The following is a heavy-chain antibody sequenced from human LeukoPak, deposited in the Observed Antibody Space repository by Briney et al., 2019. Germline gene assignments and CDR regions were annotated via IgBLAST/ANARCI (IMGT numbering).Heavy chain of an antibody. V-gene: IGHV3-74*01. CDR2: INSDGSST. D-gene: IGHD6-19*01. CDR3: ARGFIAVAGLDY. CDR1: GFTFSSYC. J-gene: IGHJ4*02. Sequence: GGSLRLSCAASGFTFSSYCMHWVRHAPGKGLVWVSRINSDGSSTSYADSVKGRFTISRDNAKNTLYLQMNSLGAEDTVVYYCARGFIAVAGLDYWGQGTLVTVSS.